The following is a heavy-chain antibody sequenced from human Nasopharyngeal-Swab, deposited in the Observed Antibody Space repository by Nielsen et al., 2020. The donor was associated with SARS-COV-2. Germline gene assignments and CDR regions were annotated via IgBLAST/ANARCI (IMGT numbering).Heavy chain of an antibody. Sequence: GESLKISCAASGFTFSSYGMHWVRQAPGKGLEWVAVISYDGSNKYYADSVKGRFTVSRDNSKNTLYLQMNSLRAEDPAVYYCATGSTTVVTPEYYYYMDVWGKGTTVTVSS. CDR1: GFTFSSYG. CDR2: ISYDGSNK. CDR3: ATGSTTVVTPEYYYYMDV. D-gene: IGHD4-23*01. J-gene: IGHJ6*03. V-gene: IGHV3-30*03.